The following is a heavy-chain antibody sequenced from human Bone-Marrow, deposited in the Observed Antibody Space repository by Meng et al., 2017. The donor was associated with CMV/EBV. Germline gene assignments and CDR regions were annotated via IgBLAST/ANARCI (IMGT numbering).Heavy chain of an antibody. Sequence: GGSLRLSCAASGFTFSSYAMTWVRQAPGKGLEYLSAITGGGVNTFHADSVKGRFIISRDNSKNTLYLQMNSLRAEDTAVYYCAKGGAEYCSSTRCYHFDHWGQGTLVTVSS. J-gene: IGHJ4*02. CDR2: ITGGGVNT. D-gene: IGHD2-2*01. CDR1: GFTFSSYA. CDR3: AKGGAEYCSSTRCYHFDH. V-gene: IGHV3-23*01.